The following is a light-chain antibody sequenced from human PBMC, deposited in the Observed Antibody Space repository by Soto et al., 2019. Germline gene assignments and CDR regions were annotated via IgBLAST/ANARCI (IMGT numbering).Light chain of an antibody. CDR2: EVS. J-gene: IGLJ2*01. V-gene: IGLV2-14*01. Sequence: QSALTQPASVSGSPGQSITISCTGTSSDVGGYNYVSWYQQNPGKAPKPMIYEVSNRPSGVSNRFSGSKSGNTASLTISGLQAEDEANYYCSSYTSRDFYVVFGGGTKLTVL. CDR1: SSDVGGYNY. CDR3: SSYTSRDFYVV.